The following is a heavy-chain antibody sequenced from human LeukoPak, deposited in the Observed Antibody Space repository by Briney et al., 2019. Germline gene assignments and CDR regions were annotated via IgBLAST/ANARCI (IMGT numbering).Heavy chain of an antibody. Sequence: PGGSLRLSCAASGFTFSNYEMNWVRQAPGKGLEWISYISGSGTTIYYADSVKGRFTISRDNAKNSLYLQMNSLRAEDTAVYYCVRTWNTYWGQGTPVTVSS. CDR2: ISGSGTTI. J-gene: IGHJ4*02. CDR1: GFTFSNYE. D-gene: IGHD1-1*01. V-gene: IGHV3-48*03. CDR3: VRTWNTY.